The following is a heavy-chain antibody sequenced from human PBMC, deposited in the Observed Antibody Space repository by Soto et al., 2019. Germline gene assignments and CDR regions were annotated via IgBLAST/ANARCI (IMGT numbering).Heavy chain of an antibody. D-gene: IGHD6-19*01. CDR2: IYHSGST. CDR3: ARDLGFSSSGWYVDY. V-gene: IGHV4-4*02. Sequence: SETLSLTCAVSGGSISSSNWWSWVRQPPGKGLEWIGEIYHSGSTNYYPSLKSRVTISVDKSKNQFSLKLSSVTAADTAVYYCARDLGFSSSGWYVDYWGQGTLVTVSS. J-gene: IGHJ4*02. CDR1: GGSISSSNW.